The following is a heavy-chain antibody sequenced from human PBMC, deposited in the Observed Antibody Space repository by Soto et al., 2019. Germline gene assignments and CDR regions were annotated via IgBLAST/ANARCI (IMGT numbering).Heavy chain of an antibody. CDR3: ARVGMEYSSSWYYYYYYMDV. D-gene: IGHD6-13*01. Sequence: ASVKVSCKASGYTFTSYGISWVRQAPGQGLEWMGWISAYNGNTNYAQKLQGRVTMTTDTSTSTAYMELRSLRSDDTAVYYCARVGMEYSSSWYYYYYYMDVWGKGTTVTVSS. J-gene: IGHJ6*03. V-gene: IGHV1-18*01. CDR2: ISAYNGNT. CDR1: GYTFTSYG.